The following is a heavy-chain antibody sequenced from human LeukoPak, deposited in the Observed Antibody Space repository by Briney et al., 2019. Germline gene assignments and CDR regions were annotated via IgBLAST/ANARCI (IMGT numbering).Heavy chain of an antibody. V-gene: IGHV5-51*01. D-gene: IGHD2-8*02. J-gene: IGHJ4*02. CDR1: GYSFTSYW. Sequence: PGESLKISCKGSGYSFTSYWIGWVRQMPGQGLEWMGIIYPGDSDTRYSPSFQGQVTISVDKSINTAYLQWSSLKTSDTAMYYCATATGLSGSVEYWGQGTLVTVSS. CDR3: ATATGLSGSVEY. CDR2: IYPGDSDT.